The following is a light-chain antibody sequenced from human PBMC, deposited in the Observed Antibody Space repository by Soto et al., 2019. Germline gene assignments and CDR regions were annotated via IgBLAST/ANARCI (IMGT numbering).Light chain of an antibody. CDR2: GAS. V-gene: IGKV3-20*01. CDR1: QSLVNTY. Sequence: EVVLTQSPGSLSLSPGDRATLSCRASQSLVNTYVAWYQQKAGQAPRPLIYGASNRATGIPDRFSGSGSGTDFTLTISRLEPEDFAVYYCQQYGSSPRTFGQGTKVDIK. J-gene: IGKJ1*01. CDR3: QQYGSSPRT.